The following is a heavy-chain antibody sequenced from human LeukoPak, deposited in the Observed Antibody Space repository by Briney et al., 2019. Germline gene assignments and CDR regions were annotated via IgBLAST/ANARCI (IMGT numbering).Heavy chain of an antibody. J-gene: IGHJ5*02. D-gene: IGHD3/OR15-3a*01. CDR2: INPSGDST. CDR1: GYSFSNYY. CDR3: VRHFPEFSDTWRLWTNHLFDP. Sequence: ASVKVSCKASGYSFSNYYMHWVRQAPGQGLEWMGIINPSGDSTSYAQKFQGRVNMTRDTSTSTVYMELTSLRSEDTAVYYCVRHFPEFSDTWRLWTNHLFDPWGQGTLVTVSS. V-gene: IGHV1-46*01.